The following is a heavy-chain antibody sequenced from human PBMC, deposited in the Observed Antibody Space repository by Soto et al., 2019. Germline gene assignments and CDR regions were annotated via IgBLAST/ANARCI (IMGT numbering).Heavy chain of an antibody. D-gene: IGHD3-10*01. CDR2: IIPIFGTP. CDR1: GGTFNSYA. J-gene: IGHJ5*02. Sequence: QVQLVQSGAEVRKPGSSVKVSCKASGGTFNSYAINWVRQAPGQGLEWMGGIIPIFGTPKYAQNFQGGVTITADESTSTVYMELSSLTSEDTAVYYCARATAWFGFEGENWVDPWGQGTLVSVSS. V-gene: IGHV1-69*01. CDR3: ARATAWFGFEGENWVDP.